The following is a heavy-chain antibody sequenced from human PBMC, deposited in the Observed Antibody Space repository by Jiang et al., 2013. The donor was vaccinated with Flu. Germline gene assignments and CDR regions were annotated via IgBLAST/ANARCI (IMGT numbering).Heavy chain of an antibody. Sequence: LLKPSETLSLTCTVSGGSISSSSYYWGWIRQPPGKGLEWIGSIYYSGSTYYNPSLKSRVTISVDTSKNQFSLKLSSVTAADTAAYYCARRDYDYVWGSYRYGSPIDYWGQGTLVTVSS. CDR2: IYYSGST. CDR3: ARRDYDYVWGSYRYGSPIDY. J-gene: IGHJ4*02. CDR1: GGSISSSSYY. V-gene: IGHV4-39*01. D-gene: IGHD3-16*02.